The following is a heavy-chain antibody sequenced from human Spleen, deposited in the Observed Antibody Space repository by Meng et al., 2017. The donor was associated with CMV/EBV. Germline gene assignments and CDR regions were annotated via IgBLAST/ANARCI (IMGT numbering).Heavy chain of an antibody. Sequence: SETLSLTCSISGVSISSNYWGWVRQPPGKGLEWIGYIYDSGTTNYNPSLKSRVTMSVDTAKNQFSLKLSSVTAADTAVYFCARGGDTFGYCTTTSCRGGFDSWGQGTLVTVSS. CDR2: IYDSGTT. CDR1: GVSISSNY. D-gene: IGHD2-2*01. CDR3: ARGGDTFGYCTTTSCRGGFDS. J-gene: IGHJ5*01. V-gene: IGHV4-59*01.